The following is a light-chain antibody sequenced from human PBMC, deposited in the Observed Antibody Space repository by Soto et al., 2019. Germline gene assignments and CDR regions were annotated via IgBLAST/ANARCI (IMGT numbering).Light chain of an antibody. CDR3: QQANSFPFT. V-gene: IGKV1-12*02. CDR2: AAS. Sequence: DIQMTQSPSSVSASVGDRVTITCRASKVINNWLAWYQQKPGKAPNLLIYAASTLQSGVPSRFSGSGSGTDFTLTISSLQPEDFATYHCQQANSFPFTFGPGTKVDIK. CDR1: KVINNW. J-gene: IGKJ3*01.